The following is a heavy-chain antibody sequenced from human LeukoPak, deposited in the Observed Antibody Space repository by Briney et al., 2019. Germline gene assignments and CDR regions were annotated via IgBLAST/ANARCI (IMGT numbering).Heavy chain of an antibody. CDR2: IYSGGST. V-gene: IGHV3-53*04. D-gene: IGHD3-22*01. CDR1: GFIVSSNY. CDR3: ARIRLDYSETRIDSFDI. Sequence: GGSLRLSCAASGFIVSSNYMSWVRQAPGKGLEWVSSIYSGGSTYYADSVKGRYTISRHNPNALCLQMNSLKTEDTAVYYCARIRLDYSETRIDSFDIWGRGTMVTVSS. J-gene: IGHJ3*02.